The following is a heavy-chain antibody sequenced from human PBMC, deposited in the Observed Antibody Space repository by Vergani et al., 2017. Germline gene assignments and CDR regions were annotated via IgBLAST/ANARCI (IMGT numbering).Heavy chain of an antibody. J-gene: IGHJ3*02. V-gene: IGHV4-61*10. CDR1: GGSFSTGGQS. Sequence: QVQLQESGPGLVKPSQTLSLTCTVSGGSFSTGGQSWTWLRQSAGKGLEWIGYIYYSGSTNYNPSLKSRVTISVDTSKNQFSLKLSSVTAADTAVYYCAGWGSTYQLLLDAFDIWGQGTMVTVSS. CDR2: IYYSGST. CDR3: AGWGSTYQLLLDAFDI. D-gene: IGHD2-2*01.